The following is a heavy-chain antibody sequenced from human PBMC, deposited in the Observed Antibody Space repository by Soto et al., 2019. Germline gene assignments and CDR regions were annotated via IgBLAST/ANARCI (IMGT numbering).Heavy chain of an antibody. CDR3: ATDRGSGSYYPRFDP. D-gene: IGHD3-10*01. Sequence: ASVKVSCKVSGYTLTELSMHWVRQAPGKGLEWMGGFDPEDGETIYAQKFQGRVTMTEDTSTDTAYMELRSLRSEDTAVYYCATDRGSGSYYPRFDPWGQGTLVTVSS. CDR1: GYTLTELS. J-gene: IGHJ5*02. CDR2: FDPEDGET. V-gene: IGHV1-24*01.